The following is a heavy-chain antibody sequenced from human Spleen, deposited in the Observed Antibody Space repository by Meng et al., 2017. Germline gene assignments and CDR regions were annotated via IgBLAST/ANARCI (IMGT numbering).Heavy chain of an antibody. CDR3: ARGWDFWSGYSNWFDP. J-gene: IGHJ5*02. D-gene: IGHD3-3*01. V-gene: IGHV3-30*04. Sequence: GESLKISCAASGFTFSSYAMHWVRQAPGQGLEWVAVISYDGSNKYYADSVKGRFTISRDNAKNSLYLQMNSLRAEDTAVYYCARGWDFWSGYSNWFDPWGQGTLVTVSS. CDR1: GFTFSSYA. CDR2: ISYDGSNK.